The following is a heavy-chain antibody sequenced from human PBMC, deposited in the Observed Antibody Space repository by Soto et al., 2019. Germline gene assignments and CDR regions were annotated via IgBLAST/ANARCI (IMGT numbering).Heavy chain of an antibody. CDR1: GFSVSNQD. V-gene: IGHV3-66*01. J-gene: IGHJ4*02. CDR3: ARGGYWNQIDY. CDR2: INSGGSR. Sequence: DVQVVESGGGLVQPGGSLRLSCAASGFSVSNQDMSWVRQAPGKGLEWVSLINSGGSRYYADSVKGRFSISRDNSKNTLYLQTTSLRAEDTAVYYCARGGYWNQIDYWGQGTLVTVSS. D-gene: IGHD1-1*01.